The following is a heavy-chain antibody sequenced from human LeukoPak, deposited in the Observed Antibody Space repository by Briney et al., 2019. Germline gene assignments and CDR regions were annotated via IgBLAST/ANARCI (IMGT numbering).Heavy chain of an antibody. J-gene: IGHJ4*02. CDR2: ISGSGGST. V-gene: IGHV3-23*01. CDR1: GFTFSSYA. Sequence: GGSLRLSCAASGFTFSSYAMSWVRQAPGKGLEWVLAISGSGGSTYYADSVKGRFTISRDNSKNTLYLQMNSLRAEDTAVYYCAKDPVGATPEYYFDYWGQGTLVTVSS. CDR3: AKDPVGATPEYYFDY. D-gene: IGHD1-26*01.